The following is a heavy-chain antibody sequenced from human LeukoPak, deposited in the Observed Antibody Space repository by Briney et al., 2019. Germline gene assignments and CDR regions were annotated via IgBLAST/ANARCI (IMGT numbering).Heavy chain of an antibody. D-gene: IGHD3-10*01. CDR3: ARVRRVIWGPGGAFDI. CDR2: MNPNSGNT. V-gene: IGHV1-8*03. J-gene: IGHJ3*02. CDR1: GYTFTSYD. Sequence: GASVKVSCKASGYTFTSYDINWVRQATGQGLEWMGWMNPNSGNTGYAQKFQGRVTITRNTSISTAYMELSSLRSEDTAVYYCARVRRVIWGPGGAFDIWGQGTMVTVSS.